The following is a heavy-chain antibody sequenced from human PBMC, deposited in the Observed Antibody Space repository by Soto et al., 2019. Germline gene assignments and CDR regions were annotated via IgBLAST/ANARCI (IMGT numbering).Heavy chain of an antibody. V-gene: IGHV3-23*01. CDR2: ISGSGGST. CDR3: AKEGISEWLLYVDAFDI. Sequence: GGSLRLSCAASGFTFSSYAMSWVRQAPGKGLEWVSAISGSGGSTYYADSVKGRFTISRDNSKNTLYLQMNSLRAEDTAVYYCAKEGISEWLLYVDAFDIWGQGTMVTVSS. D-gene: IGHD3-3*01. CDR1: GFTFSSYA. J-gene: IGHJ3*02.